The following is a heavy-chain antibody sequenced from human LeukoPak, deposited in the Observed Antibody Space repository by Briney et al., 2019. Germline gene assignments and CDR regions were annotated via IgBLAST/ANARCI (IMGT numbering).Heavy chain of an antibody. V-gene: IGHV3-30*04. D-gene: IGHD3-9*01. CDR3: ARDLAYYDILTGYWEPSNAFDY. Sequence: GRSLRLSCAASGFTFSSYAMHWVRQAPGKGLEWVAVISYDGSNKHYADSVKGRFTISRDNSKNTLYLQMNSLRAEDTAVYYCARDLAYYDILTGYWEPSNAFDYWGQGTLVTVSS. J-gene: IGHJ4*02. CDR1: GFTFSSYA. CDR2: ISYDGSNK.